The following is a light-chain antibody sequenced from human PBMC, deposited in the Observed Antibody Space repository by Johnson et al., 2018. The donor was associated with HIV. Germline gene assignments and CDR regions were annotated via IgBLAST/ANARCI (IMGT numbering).Light chain of an antibody. CDR3: GTWDSSLSAGGV. Sequence: QSVLTQPPSVSAAPGQKVTISCSGSSSNIGNNYVSWYQQLPGTAPKLLIYDNNKRPSGIPDRLSGYKSGTSATLGITGLQTGDEADYYCGTWDSSLSAGGVFGTGTKVTVL. CDR2: DNN. CDR1: SSNIGNNY. V-gene: IGLV1-51*01. J-gene: IGLJ1*01.